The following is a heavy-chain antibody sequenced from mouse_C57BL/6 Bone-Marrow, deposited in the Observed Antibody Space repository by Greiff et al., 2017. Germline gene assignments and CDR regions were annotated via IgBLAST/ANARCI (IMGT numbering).Heavy chain of an antibody. CDR3: AREGGSSAIDY. CDR2: ISDGGSYT. J-gene: IGHJ2*01. CDR1: GFTFSRYA. Sequence: EVKLVESGGGLVKPGGSLKLSCAASGFTFSRYAMSWVRQTPEKRLEWVATISDGGSYTYYPDNVKGRFTISRDNAKNNLYLQRSHLKSEDTAMYYCAREGGSSAIDYWGQGTTLTVSS. D-gene: IGHD1-1*01. V-gene: IGHV5-4*01.